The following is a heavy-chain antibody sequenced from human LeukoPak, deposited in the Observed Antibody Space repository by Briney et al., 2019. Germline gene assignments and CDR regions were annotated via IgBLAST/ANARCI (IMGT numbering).Heavy chain of an antibody. D-gene: IGHD1-1*01. V-gene: IGHV4-4*02. J-gene: IGHJ6*02. Sequence: SGTLSLTCAVSSDSISSSNWWTWVRQPPGKGLEWIGEINHSGSTNYNPSLKSRVTISVDTSKNQFSLKLSSVTAADTAVYYCVSERYEDYYYYGMDVWGQGTTVTVSS. CDR3: VSERYEDYYYYGMDV. CDR1: SDSISSSNW. CDR2: INHSGST.